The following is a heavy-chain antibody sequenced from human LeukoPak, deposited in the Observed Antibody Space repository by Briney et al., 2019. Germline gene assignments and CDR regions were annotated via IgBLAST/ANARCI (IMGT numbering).Heavy chain of an antibody. Sequence: SETLSLTCAVYGGSFSGYYWSWIRQPPGKGLEWIGEINHSGSTNYNPSLKSRVTISVDTSKDQSSLKLSSVTAADTAVYYCAVGDYYGSGSYPNWFDPWGQGTLVTVSS. CDR2: INHSGST. V-gene: IGHV4-34*01. CDR3: AVGDYYGSGSYPNWFDP. D-gene: IGHD3-10*01. J-gene: IGHJ5*02. CDR1: GGSFSGYY.